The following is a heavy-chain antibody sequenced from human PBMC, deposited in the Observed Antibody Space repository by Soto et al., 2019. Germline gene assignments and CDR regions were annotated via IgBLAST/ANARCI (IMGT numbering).Heavy chain of an antibody. CDR2: IYWDADK. D-gene: IGHD3-10*01. J-gene: IGHJ4*02. Sequence: QITLKESGPTLVKPTQTLTLTCTFSGFSLSTTGVGVGWIRQPPGEALEWLALIYWDADKRYSPSLKSRLTXPXDXXKTQVVLTLSNMDPVDTATYFCAHTNYYGSWFFDSWGQGTLVTVSS. CDR3: AHTNYYGSWFFDS. V-gene: IGHV2-5*02. CDR1: GFSLSTTGVG.